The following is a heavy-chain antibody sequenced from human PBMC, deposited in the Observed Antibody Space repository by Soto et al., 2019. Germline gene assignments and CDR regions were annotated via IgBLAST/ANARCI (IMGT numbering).Heavy chain of an antibody. V-gene: IGHV3-30-3*01. D-gene: IGHD1-26*01. CDR2: ISYDGSNK. CDR1: GFTFSSYA. Sequence: QVQLVESGGGVVQPGRSLRLSCADSGFTFSSYAMHWVRQAPGKGLEWVAVISYDGSNKYYADSVKGRFTISRDNSKNTLYLQMNSLRAEDTAVYYCARDRGATDYWGQGTLVTVSS. J-gene: IGHJ4*02. CDR3: ARDRGATDY.